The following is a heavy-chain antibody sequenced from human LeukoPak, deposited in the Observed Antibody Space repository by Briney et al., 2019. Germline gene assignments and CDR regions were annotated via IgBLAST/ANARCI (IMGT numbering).Heavy chain of an antibody. CDR1: GYSISIDYF. CDR3: ARPRDYYGSGSYYGSKVEYYFDY. CDR2: IYHSGST. Sequence: SETLSLTCTVSGYSISIDYFWGWIRQPPGKGLEWIGSIYHSGSTYYNPSFKSRVTISVDTSKNQFSLKLRSVTAADTAVYYCARPRDYYGSGSYYGSKVEYYFDYWGQGTLVTVSS. J-gene: IGHJ4*02. D-gene: IGHD3-10*01. V-gene: IGHV4-38-2*02.